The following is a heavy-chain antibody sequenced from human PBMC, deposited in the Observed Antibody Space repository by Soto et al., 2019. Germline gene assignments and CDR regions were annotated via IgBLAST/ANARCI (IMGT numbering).Heavy chain of an antibody. Sequence: EVQLVESGGGLIQAGGSLRLSCAASGFTVRTNDMSWVRQAPGKGLEWIALIHRVENSKYSDSTYYADSVRDRFTISRDNSKNTVDLQMNDLGAEDTAMYYCARDGSGPFDYWGQGSLVTVSP. J-gene: IGHJ4*02. CDR1: GFTVRTND. CDR3: ARDGSGPFDY. D-gene: IGHD6-19*01. CDR2: IHRVENSKYSDST. V-gene: IGHV3-66*01.